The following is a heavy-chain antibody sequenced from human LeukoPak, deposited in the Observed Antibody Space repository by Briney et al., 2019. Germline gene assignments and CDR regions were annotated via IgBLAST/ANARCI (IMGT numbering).Heavy chain of an antibody. CDR1: GFTVSSNY. Sequence: GGSLRLSCAASGFTVSSNYMSWVRQAPGKGLEWVSAIYSGGSTYYADSVKGRFTISRDNSKNTLYLQMHSLRVEDTAVYYCVRHGLGSFSYWYFDLWGRGTLVTVSS. D-gene: IGHD3-10*01. V-gene: IGHV3-66*04. CDR3: VRHGLGSFSYWYFDL. J-gene: IGHJ2*01. CDR2: IYSGGST.